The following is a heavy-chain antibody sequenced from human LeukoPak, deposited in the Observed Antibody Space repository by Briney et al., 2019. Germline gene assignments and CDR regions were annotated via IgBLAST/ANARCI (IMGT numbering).Heavy chain of an antibody. CDR3: AKAAAGTPRYYFDY. V-gene: IGHV3-23*01. D-gene: IGHD6-13*01. CDR2: ISGSGGST. Sequence: GGSLRLSCAASGFTVRSNYMSWVRQAPGKGLEWVSAISGSGGSTYYADSVKGRFTISRDNSKNTLYLQMNSLRAEDTAVYYCAKAAAGTPRYYFDYWGQGTLVTVSS. J-gene: IGHJ4*02. CDR1: GFTVRSNY.